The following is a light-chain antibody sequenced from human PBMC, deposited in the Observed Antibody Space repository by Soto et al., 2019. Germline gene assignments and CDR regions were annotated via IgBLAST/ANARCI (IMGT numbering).Light chain of an antibody. CDR2: DVS. CDR1: SSDVGGYHNY. Sequence: QSVLTQPASVSGSPGQSITISCTGTSSDVGGYHNYVSWYQQQPGKAPKLMISDVSNRPSGISNRFSGSKSGNTASLTISGLQAEDEADYYCSSYAGSNIVLFGGGTKVTVL. J-gene: IGLJ2*01. V-gene: IGLV2-14*03. CDR3: SSYAGSNIVL.